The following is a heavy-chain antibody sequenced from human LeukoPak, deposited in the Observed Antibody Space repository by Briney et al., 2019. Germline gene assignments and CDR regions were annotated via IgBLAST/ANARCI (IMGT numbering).Heavy chain of an antibody. CDR1: GFTFSSYA. Sequence: PGGFLRLSCAASGFTFSSYAMSWVRQAPGKGLEWVSAISGSGGSAYYADSVKGRFTISRDNSKNTLYLQMNSLRAEDTAVYYCAKDTYGDYPFDYWGQGTLVTVSS. D-gene: IGHD4-17*01. V-gene: IGHV3-23*01. CDR2: ISGSGGSA. CDR3: AKDTYGDYPFDY. J-gene: IGHJ4*02.